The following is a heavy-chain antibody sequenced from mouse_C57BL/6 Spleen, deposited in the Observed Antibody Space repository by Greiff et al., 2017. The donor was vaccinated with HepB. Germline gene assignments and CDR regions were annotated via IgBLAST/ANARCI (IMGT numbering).Heavy chain of an antibody. CDR2: ISSGGSYT. J-gene: IGHJ2*01. V-gene: IGHV5-6*01. CDR1: GFTFSSYG. CDR3: ARQVYYGSSFFDY. Sequence: EVQGVESGGDLVKPGGSLKLSCAASGFTFSSYGMSWVRQTPDKRLEWVATISSGGSYTYYPDSVKGRFTISRDNAKNTLYLQMSSLKSEDTAMYYCARQVYYGSSFFDYWGQGTTLTVSS. D-gene: IGHD1-1*01.